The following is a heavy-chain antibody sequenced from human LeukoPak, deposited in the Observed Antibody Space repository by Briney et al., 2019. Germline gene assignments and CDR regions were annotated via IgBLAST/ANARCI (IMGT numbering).Heavy chain of an antibody. CDR1: GFTFSSYE. D-gene: IGHD2/OR15-2a*01. CDR3: TRKGSQWDFLVDY. Sequence: GGSLRLSCAASGFTFSSYEMNWVRQAPGKGLEWVSSITSSGRYIYHADSVKGRFTISRDNSENSLYLQMDSLTAEDTAVYYCTRKGSQWDFLVDYWGQGTRVAVSP. J-gene: IGHJ4*02. V-gene: IGHV3-21*01. CDR2: ITSSGRYI.